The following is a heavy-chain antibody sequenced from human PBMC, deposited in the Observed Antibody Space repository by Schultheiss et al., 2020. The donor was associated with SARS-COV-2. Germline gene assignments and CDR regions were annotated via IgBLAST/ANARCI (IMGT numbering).Heavy chain of an antibody. CDR3: ARGRVYYDFWSVYWGTSTSIYGMDV. J-gene: IGHJ6*02. V-gene: IGHV4-34*01. CDR2: INHSGGT. CDR1: GGSFSGYY. Sequence: SETLSLTCAVYGGSFSGYYWSWIRQPPGKGLEWIGEINHSGGTDYNPSLKSRVTMSIDSSKNQFSLKLSSVTAADTAVYYCARGRVYYDFWSVYWGTSTSIYGMDVWGQGTTVTVSS. D-gene: IGHD3-3*01.